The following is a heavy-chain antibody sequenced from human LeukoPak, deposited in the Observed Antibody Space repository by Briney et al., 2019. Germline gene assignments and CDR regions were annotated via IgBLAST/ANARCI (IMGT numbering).Heavy chain of an antibody. CDR1: GFSFSSYW. V-gene: IGHV3-7*01. J-gene: IGHJ4*02. CDR2: VNPHGSEE. CDR3: ARSDY. Sequence: PGGSLRLSCTASGFSFSSYWMNWVRQAPGKGLEWVANVNPHGSEENYVDSVKGRFTISRDRTKNSLFLQMNNLRAEDTAVYYCARSDYWGQGILVTVSS.